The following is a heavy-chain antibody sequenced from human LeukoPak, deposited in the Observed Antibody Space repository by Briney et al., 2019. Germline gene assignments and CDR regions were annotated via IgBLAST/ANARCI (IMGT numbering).Heavy chain of an antibody. CDR3: ARQHYDILTGVTNFDY. Sequence: GESLKISCKGSGYSFTSYWIGWVRQMPGKGLEWMGIIYPGDSDTRYSPSFQGQVTISADKSISTAYLQWSSLKASDTATYYCARQHYDILTGVTNFDYWGQGTLVTVSS. CDR1: GYSFTSYW. J-gene: IGHJ4*02. D-gene: IGHD3-9*01. V-gene: IGHV5-51*01. CDR2: IYPGDSDT.